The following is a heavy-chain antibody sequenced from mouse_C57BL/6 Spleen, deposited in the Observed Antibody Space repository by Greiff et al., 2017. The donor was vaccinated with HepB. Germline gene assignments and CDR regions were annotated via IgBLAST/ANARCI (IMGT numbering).Heavy chain of an antibody. Sequence: QVQLQQPGAELVMPGASVKLSCKASGYTFTSYWMYWVKQRPGQGLEWIGEIDPSDSYTNYNQKFKGKSTLTVDKSSSTAYMQLSSLTSEDSAVYYCARASSNGGFAYWGQGTLVTVSA. CDR1: GYTFTSYW. D-gene: IGHD2-5*01. CDR3: ARASSNGGFAY. J-gene: IGHJ3*01. V-gene: IGHV1-69*01. CDR2: IDPSDSYT.